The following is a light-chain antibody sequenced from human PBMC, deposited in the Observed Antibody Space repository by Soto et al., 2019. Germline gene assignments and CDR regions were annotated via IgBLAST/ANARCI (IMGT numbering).Light chain of an antibody. CDR2: GAS. J-gene: IGKJ1*01. Sequence: DIHMTQSPSSLSASVGDTVTITCRASQNIDMYLNWYQQKPGKAPRVLISGASNLQSGVPSRFSASGSGTDFTPTISSLQSEDFESYFCQHTFNSPPWTFGQGTKVDIK. CDR1: QNIDMY. CDR3: QHTFNSPPWT. V-gene: IGKV1-39*01.